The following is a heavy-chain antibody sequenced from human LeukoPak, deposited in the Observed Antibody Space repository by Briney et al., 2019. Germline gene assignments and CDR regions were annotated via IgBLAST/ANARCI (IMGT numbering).Heavy chain of an antibody. CDR2: ISWNSGSA. J-gene: IGHJ4*02. D-gene: IGHD5-12*01. CDR1: GFTFDDYS. CDR3: AKDRTYSAYAALDY. V-gene: IGHV3-9*01. Sequence: GRSLRLSCAASGFTFDDYSMHWVRQAPGKGLEWVSGISWNSGSAGYAVSVKGRFTISRDSAKNSLYLQMNSLRTEDTALYYCAKDRTYSAYAALDYWGQGTLVTVSS.